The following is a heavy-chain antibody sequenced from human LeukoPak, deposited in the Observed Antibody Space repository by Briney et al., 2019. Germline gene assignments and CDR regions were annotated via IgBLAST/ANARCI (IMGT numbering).Heavy chain of an antibody. D-gene: IGHD2-15*01. Sequence: GGSLRLSCAASGFTFSSYGMHWVRQAPGKGLEWVAFIRYDGSNKYYADSVKGRFTISRDNSKNTLYLQMNSLRAEDTAVYYCAKDLIPIVAVGVYYYGMDVWGQGTTVTVSS. CDR1: GFTFSSYG. V-gene: IGHV3-30*02. CDR2: IRYDGSNK. J-gene: IGHJ6*02. CDR3: AKDLIPIVAVGVYYYGMDV.